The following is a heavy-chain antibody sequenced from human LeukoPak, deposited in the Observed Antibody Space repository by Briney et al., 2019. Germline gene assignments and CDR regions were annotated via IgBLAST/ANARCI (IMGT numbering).Heavy chain of an antibody. CDR1: GGSISSSSYY. J-gene: IGHJ6*02. Sequence: SETLSLTCTVSGGSISSSSYYWGWIRQPPGKGLEWIGSIYYSGSTYYNPSLKSRVTISVDTSKNQFSLKLSSVTAADTAVYYCARPLPASAVGYYYYYYGMDVWGQGTTVTVSS. CDR3: ARPLPASAVGYYYYYYGMDV. V-gene: IGHV4-39*01. CDR2: IYYSGST. D-gene: IGHD2-15*01.